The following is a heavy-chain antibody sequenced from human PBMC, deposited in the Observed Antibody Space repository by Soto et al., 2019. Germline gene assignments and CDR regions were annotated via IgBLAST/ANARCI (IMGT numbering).Heavy chain of an antibody. D-gene: IGHD2-2*01. CDR1: GGTFSSYT. Sequence: QVQLVQSGAEVKKPGSSVKVSCKASGGTFSSYTISWVRQAPGQGLEWMGRIIPILGIANYAQKFQGRVTITADKSTSTAYMELSSLRSEDTAVYYCAYLGYCSSTSCLYFDYWGQGTLVTVSS. CDR2: IIPILGIA. CDR3: AYLGYCSSTSCLYFDY. J-gene: IGHJ4*02. V-gene: IGHV1-69*02.